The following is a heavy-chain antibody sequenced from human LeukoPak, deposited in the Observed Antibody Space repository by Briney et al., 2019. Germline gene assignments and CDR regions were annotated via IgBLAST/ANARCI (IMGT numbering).Heavy chain of an antibody. Sequence: GGSLRLSCAASGFTFNSYWMSWVRQAPGRGLEWVANIKQDGSEKYYVDSVKGRFTISRDNAKNPLYLQMNSLRAEDTAVYYCATSVGDGYDSNWGQGTLVTVSS. J-gene: IGHJ4*02. D-gene: IGHD5-12*01. CDR3: ATSVGDGYDSN. V-gene: IGHV3-7*01. CDR1: GFTFNSYW. CDR2: IKQDGSEK.